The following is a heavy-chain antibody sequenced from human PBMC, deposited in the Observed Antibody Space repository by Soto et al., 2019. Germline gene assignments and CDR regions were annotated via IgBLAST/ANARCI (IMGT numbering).Heavy chain of an antibody. Sequence: GGSLRLSCAASGFTFSSYGMHWVRQAPGKGLEWVAVISYDGSNKYYADSVKGRFTISRDNSKNTLYLQMNSLRAEGTAVYYCAKDSESGVSFGGTGFDYWGQGTLVTVSS. CDR3: AKDSESGVSFGGTGFDY. CDR1: GFTFSSYG. D-gene: IGHD3-10*01. J-gene: IGHJ4*02. CDR2: ISYDGSNK. V-gene: IGHV3-30*18.